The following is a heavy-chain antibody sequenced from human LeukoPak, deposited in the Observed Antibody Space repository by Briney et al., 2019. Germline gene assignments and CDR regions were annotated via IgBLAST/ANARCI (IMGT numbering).Heavy chain of an antibody. V-gene: IGHV4-30-2*01. CDR2: IYHSGST. J-gene: IGHJ3*02. CDR3: ARVLRVGATTVAFDI. CDR1: GGSISSGGYS. Sequence: SQTLSLTCAVSGGSISSGGYSWSWIRQPPGKGLEWIGYIYHSGSTYYNPSLKSRVTISVDRSKNQFSLKLSSVTAADTAVYYCARVLRVGATTVAFDIWGQGTMVTVPS. D-gene: IGHD1-26*01.